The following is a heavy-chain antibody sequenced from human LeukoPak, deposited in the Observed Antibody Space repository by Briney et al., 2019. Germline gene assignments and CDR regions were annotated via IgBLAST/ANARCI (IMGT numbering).Heavy chain of an antibody. Sequence: GSSVKVSCKASGYTFTGYYMHWLRQAPGQGLEWMGWINPNSCGTNYAQKFQGRVTMTRDTSLGTAYMELSRLRSDDTGVYYCARDEPGYSSDDAFDIWGQGTMVTVSS. V-gene: IGHV1-2*02. D-gene: IGHD6-19*01. CDR2: INPNSCGT. CDR1: GYTFTGYY. CDR3: ARDEPGYSSDDAFDI. J-gene: IGHJ3*02.